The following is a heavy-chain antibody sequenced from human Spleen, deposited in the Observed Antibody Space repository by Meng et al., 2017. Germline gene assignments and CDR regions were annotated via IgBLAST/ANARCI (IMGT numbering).Heavy chain of an antibody. CDR1: GGSFSGYY. Sequence: QVQLQQWGAGLLKPSETLSLTCAVYGGSFSGYYWSWIRQPPGKGLEWIGEINHSGSTNYNPSLKSRVTISVDTSKNQFSLKLSSVTAADTAMYYCARGRGYNSQLYNWFDPWGQGTLVTVSS. CDR2: INHSGST. CDR3: ARGRGYNSQLYNWFDP. J-gene: IGHJ5*02. D-gene: IGHD3-10*01. V-gene: IGHV4-34*01.